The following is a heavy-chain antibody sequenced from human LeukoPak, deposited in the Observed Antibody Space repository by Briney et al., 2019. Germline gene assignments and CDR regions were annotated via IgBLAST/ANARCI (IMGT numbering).Heavy chain of an antibody. CDR3: ASHTIFGVAPTDY. V-gene: IGHV4-30-4*01. CDR1: GGSISSGDYY. J-gene: IGHJ4*02. CDR2: IYYSGST. Sequence: PSETLSLTCTVSGGSISSGDYYWSWIRQPPGKGLEWIGYIYYSGSTYYNPSLKSRVTISVDTSKNQFSLKLSSVTAADTAVYYCASHTIFGVAPTDYWGQGTLVTVPS. D-gene: IGHD3-3*01.